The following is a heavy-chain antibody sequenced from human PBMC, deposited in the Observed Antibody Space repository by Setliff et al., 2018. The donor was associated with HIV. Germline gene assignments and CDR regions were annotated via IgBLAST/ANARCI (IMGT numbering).Heavy chain of an antibody. D-gene: IGHD3-3*01. CDR2: INGDGDSR. CDR3: GKDYTRTFWEYNWYDV. Sequence: GGSLRLSCAASGFIFTDYAMTWVRQAPGKGLEWVAGINGDGDSRYYAESVKGRFTVSRDNSKDTLYLQMNDLRAEDTALYYCGKDYTRTFWEYNWYDVWGQGTLVTVSS. CDR1: GFIFTDYA. V-gene: IGHV3-23*01. J-gene: IGHJ5*02.